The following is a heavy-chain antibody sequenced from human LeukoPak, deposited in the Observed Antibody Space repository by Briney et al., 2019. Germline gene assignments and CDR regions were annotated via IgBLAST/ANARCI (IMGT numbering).Heavy chain of an antibody. J-gene: IGHJ4*02. V-gene: IGHV4-30-4*01. Sequence: SETLSLTCTVSGGSISSSSYYWSWIRQPPGKGLEWIGYIYYSGSTYYNPSLKSRVTISVDTSKNQFSLKLSSVTAADTAVYYCARWSYDSSGYYYLPWDYWGQGTLVTVSS. D-gene: IGHD3-22*01. CDR1: GGSISSSSYY. CDR2: IYYSGST. CDR3: ARWSYDSSGYYYLPWDY.